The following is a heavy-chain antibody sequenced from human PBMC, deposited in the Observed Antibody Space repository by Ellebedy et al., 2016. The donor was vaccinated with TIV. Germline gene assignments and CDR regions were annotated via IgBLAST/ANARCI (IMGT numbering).Heavy chain of an antibody. V-gene: IGHV3-7*01. CDR1: GFTFSTSA. D-gene: IGHD3-3*01. CDR2: IKQDGSEK. J-gene: IGHJ4*02. Sequence: PGGSLRLSCAASGFTFSTSALNWVRQAPGKGLEWVANIKQDGSEKYYVDSVKGRCTISRDNAKNSMYLQMNSLRAEDTAVYYCARGSLYYDFWSGHYPLDYWGQGTLVTVSS. CDR3: ARGSLYYDFWSGHYPLDY.